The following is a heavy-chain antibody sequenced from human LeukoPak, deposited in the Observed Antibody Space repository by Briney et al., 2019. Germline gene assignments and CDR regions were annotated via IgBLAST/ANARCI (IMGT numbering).Heavy chain of an antibody. CDR3: AKWHERLLAFDS. CDR1: GDSITSYY. J-gene: IGHJ4*02. CDR2: IHHTGKN. Sequence: SETLSLTSTVSGDSITSYYWNWVRQSPEKGLEWIGYIHHTGKNYYNPSLKSRITMSVDTSKSQFFLKLSSVTAADTAVYYCAKWHERLLAFDSWGQGTLVTVSS. D-gene: IGHD1-1*01. V-gene: IGHV4-59*01.